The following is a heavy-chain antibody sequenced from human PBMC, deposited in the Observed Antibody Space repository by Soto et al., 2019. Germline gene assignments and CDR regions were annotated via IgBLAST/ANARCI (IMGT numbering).Heavy chain of an antibody. V-gene: IGHV1-69*01. CDR1: GGTFSSYA. J-gene: IGHJ4*02. CDR3: ARRKQRERNFDY. D-gene: IGHD1-1*01. CDR2: IIPIFGTA. Sequence: QVQLVQSGAEVKKPGSSVQVSCKASGGTFSSYAISWVQQAPGQGLEWMGGIIPIFGTANYAQKFQGRVTITADESTSTAYMELSSLRAEDTAVYYCARRKQRERNFDYWGQGTLVTFSS.